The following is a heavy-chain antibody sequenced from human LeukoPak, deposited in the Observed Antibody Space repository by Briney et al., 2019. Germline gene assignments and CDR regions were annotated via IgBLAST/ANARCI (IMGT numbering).Heavy chain of an antibody. Sequence: PSETLSLTCTVSGGSISSYYWSWIRQPPGKGLEWIGYIYYSGRTNYNPSLKSRVTISVDTSKNQFSLKLSSVTAADTAVYYCARRSIVADYFDYWGQGTLVTVSS. V-gene: IGHV4-59*08. J-gene: IGHJ4*02. CDR1: GGSISSYY. CDR3: ARRSIVADYFDY. CDR2: IYYSGRT. D-gene: IGHD5-12*01.